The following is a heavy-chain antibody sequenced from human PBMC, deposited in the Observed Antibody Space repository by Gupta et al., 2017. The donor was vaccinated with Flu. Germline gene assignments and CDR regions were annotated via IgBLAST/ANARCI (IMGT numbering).Heavy chain of an antibody. Sequence: QVQLVESGGGVVQPGRSLSLSCAASGFTFSSYGMHGVRLAPGKGLEWVAVIWYDGSNKYYADSVKGRVTISRDISKNTLYLQMNSLRAEDTAVYYCARDRLRCLEWLKNGMDVWGQGTTVTVSS. D-gene: IGHD3-3*01. CDR3: ARDRLRCLEWLKNGMDV. CDR1: GFTFSSYG. V-gene: IGHV3-33*01. CDR2: IWYDGSNK. J-gene: IGHJ6*02.